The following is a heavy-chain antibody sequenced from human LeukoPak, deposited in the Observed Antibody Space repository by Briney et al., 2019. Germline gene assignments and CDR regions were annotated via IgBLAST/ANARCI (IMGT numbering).Heavy chain of an antibody. CDR1: TLSVGGSF. Sequence: GGSLRLSCVDSTLSVGGSFVSWVRQAPGKGLEWVSVIYSGGSVYSADSVKGRFTISRDYSDNTVYLQMNSLRVEDTAVYYCARGLGTNYGGYCTGGGCPVYWGQGTLVTVSS. CDR3: ARGLGTNYGGYCTGGGCPVY. D-gene: IGHD2-8*02. J-gene: IGHJ4*02. V-gene: IGHV3-66*01. CDR2: IYSGGSV.